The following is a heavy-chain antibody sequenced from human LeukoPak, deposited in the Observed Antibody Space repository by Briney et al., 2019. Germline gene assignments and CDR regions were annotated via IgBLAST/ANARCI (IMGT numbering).Heavy chain of an antibody. J-gene: IGHJ4*02. V-gene: IGHV3-23*01. Sequence: GGSLRLSCAASGFTFSNYAMNWVRQAPGKGLEWVSSISGSGGSTYFAGSVKGRVTITRDNSKNTMYMQMNSLRVEDTAVYYCAKGGQNYDFWRFDYWGQGSLVTVSS. CDR3: AKGGQNYDFWRFDY. D-gene: IGHD3-3*01. CDR1: GFTFSNYA. CDR2: ISGSGGST.